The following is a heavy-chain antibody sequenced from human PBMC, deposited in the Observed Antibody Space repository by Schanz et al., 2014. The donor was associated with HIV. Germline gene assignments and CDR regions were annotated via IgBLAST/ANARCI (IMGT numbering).Heavy chain of an antibody. Sequence: QVWLVQSGAEVKKPGASVRVSCKASGGTFNSYAISWVRQAPGQGLEWMGGIIPIFVTANYAQKFHGRVTITAEESTSTAYMELSSLRSEDTPVYYCARDLSLASSTPTLAFDIWGQGTMVTVSS. CDR2: IIPIFVTA. J-gene: IGHJ3*02. CDR1: GGTFNSYA. V-gene: IGHV1-69*01. CDR3: ARDLSLASSTPTLAFDI. D-gene: IGHD2-2*01.